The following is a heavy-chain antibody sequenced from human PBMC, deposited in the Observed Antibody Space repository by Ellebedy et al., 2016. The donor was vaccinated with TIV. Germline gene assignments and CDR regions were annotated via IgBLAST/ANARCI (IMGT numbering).Heavy chain of an antibody. J-gene: IGHJ4*02. D-gene: IGHD5-24*01. V-gene: IGHV4-59*01. CDR1: GGSISSYY. CDR3: ARESEDADGYNYVDY. CDR2: IYYSGST. Sequence: SETLSLTXTVSGGSISSYYWSWIRQPPGKGLEWIGYIYYSGSTNYNPSLKSRVTISVDTSKNQFSLKLSSVTAADTAVYYCARESEDADGYNYVDYWGQGTLVTVSS.